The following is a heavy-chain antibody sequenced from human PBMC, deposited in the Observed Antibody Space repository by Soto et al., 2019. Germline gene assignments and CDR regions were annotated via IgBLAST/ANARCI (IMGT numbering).Heavy chain of an antibody. CDR3: ARGIQHRYGMGV. J-gene: IGHJ6*02. CDR1: GFTFTNYW. V-gene: IGHV3-74*01. D-gene: IGHD2-2*01. Sequence: EVQLVESGATLVQPGGSLRLSCATTGFTFTNYWMHWVRQAPGKGLVWVSCINGDGSNTFYADSVKGRLTISRDNAENTVYLQMNSLRAEDTAVYYCARGIQHRYGMGVWGQGPTVTVSS. CDR2: INGDGSNT.